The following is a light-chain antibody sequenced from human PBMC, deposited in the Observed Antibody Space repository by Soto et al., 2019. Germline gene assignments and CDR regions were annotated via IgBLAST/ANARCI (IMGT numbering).Light chain of an antibody. CDR3: QQYYSTPLT. J-gene: IGKJ4*01. CDR1: QSVLYSSNNKNY. Sequence: DIVMTQSPDSLAVSLGERATINCKSSQSVLYSSNNKNYLAWYQQKPGQPPKLLIYWASTRESGVPGRFSGSGYGPDFTLTISSLQAEDVAVYYCQQYYSTPLTFGGGTKVEIK. V-gene: IGKV4-1*01. CDR2: WAS.